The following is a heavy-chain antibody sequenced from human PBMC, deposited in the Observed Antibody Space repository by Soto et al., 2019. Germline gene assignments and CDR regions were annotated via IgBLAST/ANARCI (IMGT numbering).Heavy chain of an antibody. D-gene: IGHD6-13*01. J-gene: IGHJ4*02. CDR2: ISGSGGST. Sequence: GGSLRLSCAASEFTFSSYAMSWVRQAPGKGLEWVSAISGSGGSTYYADSVKGRFTISRDTSKNTLYLQMSSLRVEDTALYYCAKSYSSNWYDYFDNWGQGALVTASS. CDR1: EFTFSSYA. CDR3: AKSYSSNWYDYFDN. V-gene: IGHV3-23*01.